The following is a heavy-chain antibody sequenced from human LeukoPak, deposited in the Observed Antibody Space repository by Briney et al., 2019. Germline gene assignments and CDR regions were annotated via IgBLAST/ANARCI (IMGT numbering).Heavy chain of an antibody. Sequence: GASVKVSCKASGYTFTCYYMHWVRQAPGQGLEWMGWINPNSGGTNYAQKFQGRVTMTRDTSISTAYMELSRLRSDDTAVYYCARVPAYSSSWYSSQFDYWGQGTLVTVSS. CDR1: GYTFTCYY. J-gene: IGHJ4*02. V-gene: IGHV1-2*02. CDR2: INPNSGGT. CDR3: ARVPAYSSSWYSSQFDY. D-gene: IGHD6-13*01.